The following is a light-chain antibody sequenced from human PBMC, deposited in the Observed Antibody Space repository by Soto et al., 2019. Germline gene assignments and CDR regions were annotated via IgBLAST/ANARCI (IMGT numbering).Light chain of an antibody. Sequence: IVLRHSPASLSFSTGERATLSCMSSQSVRSYLAWYQQKPGQPPRLLIYDTSNRATGIPARFSGSGYGTDFTLTISSLDSEDFAVYYCQQLSNLPCVPFGPGTIVDVK. J-gene: IGKJ3*01. CDR3: QQLSNLPCVP. CDR2: DTS. V-gene: IGKV3-11*01. CDR1: QSVRSY.